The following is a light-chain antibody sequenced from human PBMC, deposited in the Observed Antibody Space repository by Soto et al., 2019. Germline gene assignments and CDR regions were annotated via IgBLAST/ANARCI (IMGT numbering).Light chain of an antibody. V-gene: IGLV2-23*02. CDR3: CSYAGSSTHV. Sequence: QSVLTQPASVSGSPGQSITFSCTGTSSDVGSSNLVSWYQQHPGKAPKLLIYEVSKRPSGVSNRFSGSKSGNTLSLTISGLQAEDEADYYCCSYAGSSTHVFGTGTKLTVL. CDR1: SSDVGSSNL. J-gene: IGLJ1*01. CDR2: EVS.